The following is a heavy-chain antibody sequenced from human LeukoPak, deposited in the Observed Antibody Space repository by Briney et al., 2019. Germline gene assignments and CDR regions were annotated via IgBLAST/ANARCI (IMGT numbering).Heavy chain of an antibody. CDR1: GGSISSYY. D-gene: IGHD6-19*01. CDR3: ASYSSGWYSFQH. V-gene: IGHV4-59*08. CDR2: IYYSGST. J-gene: IGHJ1*01. Sequence: SSQTLSLTCTVSGGSISSYYWSWIRQPPGKGLEWIGYIYYSGSTNYNPSLKSRVTISVDTSKNQFSLKLSSVTAADTVVYYCASYSSGWYSFQHWGQGTLVTVSS.